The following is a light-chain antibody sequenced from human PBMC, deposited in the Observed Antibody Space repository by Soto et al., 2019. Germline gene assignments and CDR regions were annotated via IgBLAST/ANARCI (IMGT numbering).Light chain of an antibody. Sequence: EIVMTQSPATLSVSPGGRATLSCRASQSVNSNLAWYQQKPGQAPRLLISGASTRATGIPARFSGSGSETEFTLTISSLQSEDFAVYYCQQYNSWWTFGQGTKVEMK. CDR1: QSVNSN. V-gene: IGKV3-15*01. CDR3: QQYNSWWT. J-gene: IGKJ1*01. CDR2: GAS.